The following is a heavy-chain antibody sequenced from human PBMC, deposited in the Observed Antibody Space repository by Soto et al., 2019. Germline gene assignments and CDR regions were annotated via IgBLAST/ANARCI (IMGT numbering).Heavy chain of an antibody. Sequence: QPWGSLRLSCSSSGFTFSSYGMHWFRQAPGKGLEWVAVISYDGSNKYYADSVKGRFTISRDNSKNTLYLQMNSLRGEDTAVYYYAKHAMVYSRGWHYSWSDPWGQGIRVTVFS. J-gene: IGHJ5*02. CDR1: GFTFSSYG. CDR3: AKHAMVYSRGWHYSWSDP. CDR2: ISYDGSNK. D-gene: IGHD6-19*01. V-gene: IGHV3-30*18.